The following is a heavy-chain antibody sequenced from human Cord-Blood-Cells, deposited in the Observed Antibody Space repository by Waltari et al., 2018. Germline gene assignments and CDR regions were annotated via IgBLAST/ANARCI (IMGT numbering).Heavy chain of an antibody. D-gene: IGHD2-21*02. J-gene: IGHJ3*02. V-gene: IGHV3-7*01. Sequence: EVQLVESGGGLVQPGGSLRLSCAAAGFTFSSHWMSWVRQAPGKGLEWVANIKQDGSEKYYVDSVKGRFTISRDNAKNSLYLQMNSLRAEDTAVYYCARVCGGDCYDAFDIWGQGTMVTVSS. CDR3: ARVCGGDCYDAFDI. CDR1: GFTFSSHW. CDR2: IKQDGSEK.